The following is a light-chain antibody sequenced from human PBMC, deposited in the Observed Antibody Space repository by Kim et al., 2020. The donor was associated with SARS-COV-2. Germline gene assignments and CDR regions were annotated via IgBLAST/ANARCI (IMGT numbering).Light chain of an antibody. CDR2: AAS. Sequence: EIVLTQSPGTLSLSPGEGATLSCRASHSVNSRFLAWYQQKPGQAPRLVIYAASSRATGIPERFSGSGSGTDFTLTISRLEPEDFGMYYCQQNGSSITFGGGTKMGIK. J-gene: IGKJ4*01. CDR1: HSVNSRF. V-gene: IGKV3-20*01. CDR3: QQNGSSIT.